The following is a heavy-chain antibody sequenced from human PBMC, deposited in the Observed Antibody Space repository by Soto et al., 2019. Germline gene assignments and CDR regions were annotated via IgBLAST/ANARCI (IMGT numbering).Heavy chain of an antibody. Sequence: GGSLRLSCAASGFTFSSYAMSWVRQAPGKGLEWVSAISGSGGSTYYADSVKGRFTISRDNSKNTLYLQMNSMRAEDTAVYYCAKVPYSGSYYSYYYYGMDVWGQGTTVTVSS. CDR2: ISGSGGST. CDR3: AKVPYSGSYYSYYYYGMDV. D-gene: IGHD1-26*01. V-gene: IGHV3-23*01. J-gene: IGHJ6*02. CDR1: GFTFSSYA.